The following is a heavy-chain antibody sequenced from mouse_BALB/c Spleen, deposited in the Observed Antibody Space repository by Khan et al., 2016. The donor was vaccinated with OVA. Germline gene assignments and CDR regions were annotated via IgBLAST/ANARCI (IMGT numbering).Heavy chain of an antibody. CDR1: GYTFTNYL. V-gene: IGHV1-63*02. CDR2: IYPGVYYT. J-gene: IGHJ1*01. CDR3: ARYPSWYFDV. Sequence: VQLQESGAELLRPGTSVKMSCKAGGYTFTNYLIGWVKQRPGHGLEWIGDIYPGVYYTNYNEKFKGKATLTADTSSSTVFMQLSSLTFEDSAIYYCARYPSWYFDVWGAGTTVTVSS.